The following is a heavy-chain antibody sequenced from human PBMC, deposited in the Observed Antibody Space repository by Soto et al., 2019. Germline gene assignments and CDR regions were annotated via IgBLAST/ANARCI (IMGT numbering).Heavy chain of an antibody. CDR1: GGSISNSANH. CDR2: NYYSGGT. CDR3: AKGVRGVPNWFDP. J-gene: IGHJ5*02. D-gene: IGHD3-10*01. Sequence: QVQLQESGPGLVRPSQTLSLSCTVSGGSISNSANHWSWIRQHPGEGLEWIGYNYYSGGTYYSPSLKGRVTMSIDASKNQFPLKLSSVTAADTAVYYCAKGVRGVPNWFDPWGQGTLVTVSS. V-gene: IGHV4-31*03.